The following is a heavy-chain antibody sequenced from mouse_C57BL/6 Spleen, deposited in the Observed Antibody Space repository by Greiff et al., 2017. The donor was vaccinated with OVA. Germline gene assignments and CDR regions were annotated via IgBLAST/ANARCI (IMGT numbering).Heavy chain of an antibody. CDR1: GYTFTDYY. CDR3: ARPYDGYPYYFDY. V-gene: IGHV1-26*01. D-gene: IGHD2-3*01. Sequence: EVQLQQSGPELVKPGASVKISCKASGYTFTDYYMNWVKQSHGKSLEWIGDINPNNGGTSYNQKFKGKATLTVDKSSSTAYMELRSLTSEDSAVYYCARPYDGYPYYFDYWGQGTTLTVSS. J-gene: IGHJ2*01. CDR2: INPNNGGT.